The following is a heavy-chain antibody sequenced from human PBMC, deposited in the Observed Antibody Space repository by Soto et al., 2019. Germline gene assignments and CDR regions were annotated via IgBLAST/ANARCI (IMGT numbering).Heavy chain of an antibody. CDR1: GFSLSTSGVG. V-gene: IGHV2-5*02. J-gene: IGHJ4*02. CDR3: ALKAVVSRQQWLVPSEFFEY. Sequence: QITLKESGPTLVKPTQTLTLTCTFSGFSLSTSGVGVGWIRQPPGKALEWLALIYWDDDKRYSPSLKSRLTITKDTSKNQVVLTMTNMDPVDTATYYCALKAVVSRQQWLVPSEFFEYWGQGTLVTVSS. CDR2: IYWDDDK. D-gene: IGHD6-19*01.